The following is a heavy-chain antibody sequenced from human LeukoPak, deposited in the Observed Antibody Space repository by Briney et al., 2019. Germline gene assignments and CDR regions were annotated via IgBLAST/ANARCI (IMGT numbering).Heavy chain of an antibody. V-gene: IGHV4-39*01. CDR2: IYYSGST. J-gene: IGHJ6*03. D-gene: IGHD1-26*01. CDR3: ASHHSGSYRYYYYYYMDV. CDR1: GGSISSSSYY. Sequence: SETLSLTCTVSGGSISSSSYYWGWIRQPPGKGLEWIGSIYYSGSTYYSPSLKSRVTISVDTSKNQFSLKLSSVTAADTAVYYCASHHSGSYRYYYYYYMDVWGKGTTVTVSS.